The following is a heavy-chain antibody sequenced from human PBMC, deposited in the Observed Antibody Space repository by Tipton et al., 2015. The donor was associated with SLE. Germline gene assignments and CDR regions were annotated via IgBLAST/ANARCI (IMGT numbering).Heavy chain of an antibody. CDR1: GYSISSGYF. Sequence: TLSLTCTVSGYSISSGYFWGWIRQPPGKGLEWIGSIYHSGSTYYNPSLKSRVTISVDTSKNQFSLKLSSVTAADTAMYYCARDSPGDFDWFDAFDIWGQGTMVTVSS. CDR2: IYHSGST. CDR3: ARDSPGDFDWFDAFDI. V-gene: IGHV4-38-2*02. J-gene: IGHJ3*02. D-gene: IGHD3-9*01.